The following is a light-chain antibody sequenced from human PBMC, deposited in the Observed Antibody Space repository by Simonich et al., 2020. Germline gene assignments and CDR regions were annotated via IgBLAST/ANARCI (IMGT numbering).Light chain of an antibody. CDR3: CSYAGSYNVV. V-gene: IGLV2-11*01. CDR1: SSDVWGYNY. CDR2: DVS. Sequence: QSALTQPRSVSGSPGQSVPISCTGTSSDVWGYNYVPWYQQPPGQAPKLMIYDVSKRPSGVPDRFSGSKSGNTASLTISGLQAEDEADYYCCSYAGSYNVVFGGGTKLTVL. J-gene: IGLJ2*01.